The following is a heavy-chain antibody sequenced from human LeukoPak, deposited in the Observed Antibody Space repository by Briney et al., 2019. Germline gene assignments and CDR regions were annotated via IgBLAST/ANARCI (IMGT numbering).Heavy chain of an antibody. CDR1: GGSISMGYY. CDR3: AREPSTANWFDP. V-gene: IGHV4-61*02. CDR2: FYVTWST. D-gene: IGHD4-17*01. J-gene: IGHJ5*02. Sequence: PSETLSLSCTVSGGSISMGYYWSWIRQPAGKAPEWIGRFYVTWSTDYSPSLKSRVTISADTTKNQLSLRLTSVTAADTAVYYCAREPSTANWFDPWGQGTLVTVSS.